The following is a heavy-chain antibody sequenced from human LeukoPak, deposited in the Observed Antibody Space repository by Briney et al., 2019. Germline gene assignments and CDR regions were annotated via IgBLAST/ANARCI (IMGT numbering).Heavy chain of an antibody. CDR2: IYYSGST. D-gene: IGHD3-10*01. CDR1: GGSISNSFH. CDR3: ARRYYGSSSFDY. V-gene: IGHV4-39*01. Sequence: SETLSLTCTVSGGSISNSFHWGWIRPPPGKGLEWIGTIYYSGSTYYNPSLKSRVTISVDTSKNQFSLQLSSVTAADTAIYYCARRYYGSSSFDYWGQGTLVTVSS. J-gene: IGHJ4*02.